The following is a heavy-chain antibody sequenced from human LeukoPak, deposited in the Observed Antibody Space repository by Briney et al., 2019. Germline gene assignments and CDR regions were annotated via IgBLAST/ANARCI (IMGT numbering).Heavy chain of an antibody. D-gene: IGHD3-10*01. J-gene: IGHJ6*03. Sequence: PGGSLRLSCAASGFTFSSYAMTWVRQAPGKGLEWVSIISDSGGNTYYADSVKGRFTISRDNSKNTLYLQMNSLRAEDTAVYYCARQMVRGVLHYYYYMDVWGKGTTVTVSS. CDR1: GFTFSSYA. V-gene: IGHV3-23*01. CDR3: ARQMVRGVLHYYYYMDV. CDR2: ISDSGGNT.